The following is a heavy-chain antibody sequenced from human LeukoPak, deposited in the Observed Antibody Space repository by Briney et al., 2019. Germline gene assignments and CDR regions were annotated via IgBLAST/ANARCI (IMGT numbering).Heavy chain of an antibody. CDR3: ATRHGTY. V-gene: IGHV3-23*01. Sequence: GGSLRLSCAASGFTFSSYAMSWVRQAPGKGMEWVSGIRRSGGNSYYAGSVKGRFTISRDDSKNTLYLQMSSLRAEDTAVYYCATRHGTYWGQGTLVTVSS. D-gene: IGHD1-26*01. CDR1: GFTFSSYA. J-gene: IGHJ4*02. CDR2: IRRSGGNS.